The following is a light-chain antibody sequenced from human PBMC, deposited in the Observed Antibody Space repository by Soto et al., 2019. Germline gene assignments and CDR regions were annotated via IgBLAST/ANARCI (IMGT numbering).Light chain of an antibody. CDR2: AAS. CDR1: QSISSY. J-gene: IGKJ1*01. Sequence: DSQVTKSPSSLSAPVGYRVTITCRASQSISSYLNWYQQKSGKAPNLLIYAASSLQSGVPSRFSGSGSGTDFPLTISSLQPENFSTYSCQQSHSSPWTFCQGTKVEV. CDR3: QQSHSSPWT. V-gene: IGKV1-39*01.